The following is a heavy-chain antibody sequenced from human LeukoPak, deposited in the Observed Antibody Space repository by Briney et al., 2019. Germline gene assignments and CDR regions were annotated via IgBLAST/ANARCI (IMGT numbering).Heavy chain of an antibody. D-gene: IGHD4-23*01. CDR3: ARKTVVGSYFDY. V-gene: IGHV3-7*03. Sequence: PGGCLRLSCAASGFTFSAYWMSWVRPAPGEGLEWVANIKQDGSDKYYVDSVKGRFTISRDNAKNTLYVQMNSLRAEDTAVYYCARKTVVGSYFDYWGQGTAVPVSS. J-gene: IGHJ4*02. CDR2: IKQDGSDK. CDR1: GFTFSAYW.